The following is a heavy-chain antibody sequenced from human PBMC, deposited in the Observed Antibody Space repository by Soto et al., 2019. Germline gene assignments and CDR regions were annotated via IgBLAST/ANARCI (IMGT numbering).Heavy chain of an antibody. CDR2: ISGSGGST. J-gene: IGHJ4*02. D-gene: IGHD2-8*01. Sequence: GGSLRLSCAASGFTFSSYAMSWVRQAPGKGLEWVSAISGSGGSTYYADSVKGRFTISRDNSKNTLYLQMNSLRAEDTAVYYCAKQGPNRTIVLMVYAIGSVGFDYWGQGTLVTVSS. CDR1: GFTFSSYA. CDR3: AKQGPNRTIVLMVYAIGSVGFDY. V-gene: IGHV3-23*01.